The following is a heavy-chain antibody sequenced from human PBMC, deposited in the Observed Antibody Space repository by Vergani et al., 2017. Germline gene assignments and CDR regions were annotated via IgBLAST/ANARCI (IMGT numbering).Heavy chain of an antibody. J-gene: IGHJ2*01. D-gene: IGHD2-2*01. CDR2: IYPGDSDT. V-gene: IGHV5-51*01. Sequence: EVQLVQSGAEVKKPGESLKISCKGSGYSFTSYWIGWVRQMPGKGLEWMGIIYPGDSDTRYSPSFQGQVTISADKSISTAYLQWSSLKASDTAMYYCAFPTVVPAAHDWYFDLWGRGTLVTVSS. CDR1: GYSFTSYW. CDR3: AFPTVVPAAHDWYFDL.